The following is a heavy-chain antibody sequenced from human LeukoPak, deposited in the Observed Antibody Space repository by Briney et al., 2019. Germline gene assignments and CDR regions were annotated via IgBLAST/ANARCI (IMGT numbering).Heavy chain of an antibody. CDR2: ISSSSSYI. Sequence: GGSLRLSCAASGFTFSSYTMNWVRQAPGKGLEWVSSISSSSSYIYYADSVKGRFTISRDNAKNSLYLQMSSLRAEDMAVYYCALSPYDSSGYSNYWGQGTLVTVSS. J-gene: IGHJ4*02. V-gene: IGHV3-21*01. CDR1: GFTFSSYT. D-gene: IGHD3-22*01. CDR3: ALSPYDSSGYSNY.